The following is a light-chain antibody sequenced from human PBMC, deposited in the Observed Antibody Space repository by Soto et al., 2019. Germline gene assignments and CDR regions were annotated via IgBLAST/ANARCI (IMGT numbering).Light chain of an antibody. CDR2: AAS. Sequence: AIRMTQSPSSLSASTGDRVTITCRASQGISSYLAWYQQKPGKAPKLLIYAASTLQSGVPSRFSGSGSGTDFTLTISSLQPEDFATYYCIQDFISPLTVGQGTKVDIK. CDR3: IQDFISPLT. CDR1: QGISSY. J-gene: IGKJ1*01. V-gene: IGKV1-8*01.